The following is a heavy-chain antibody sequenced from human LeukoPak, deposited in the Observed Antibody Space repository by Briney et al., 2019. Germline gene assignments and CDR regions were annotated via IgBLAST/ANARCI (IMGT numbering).Heavy chain of an antibody. CDR3: VATRVCGGVLLRPNCLYFEN. Sequence: PGGSLRLSCAASGFIFSNYGMNWVRQAPGKGLEWVSGIDYSGGNTNYADSVLGRFTVSRDNSKNTLYLQMNSLRAEDTAVYYCVATRVCGGVLLRPNCLYFENWGQGTLVSVSS. D-gene: IGHD3-10*01. CDR2: IDYSGGNT. V-gene: IGHV3-23*01. J-gene: IGHJ4*02. CDR1: GFIFSNYG.